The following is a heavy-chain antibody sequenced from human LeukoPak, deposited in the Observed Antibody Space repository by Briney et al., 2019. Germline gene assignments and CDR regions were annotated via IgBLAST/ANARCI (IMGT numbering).Heavy chain of an antibody. CDR3: ARTLGSTGYYYYYGMDV. CDR2: IYSDGSI. D-gene: IGHD3-9*01. Sequence: GGSLRLSCAASGFTVSDNYMSWVRQAPGKGLEWVSVIYSDGSIYYADSVKGRFTISRDNSKNTLYLQMNSLRAEDTAVYYCARTLGSTGYYYYYGMDVWGQGTTVTVSS. CDR1: GFTVSDNY. J-gene: IGHJ6*02. V-gene: IGHV3-53*01.